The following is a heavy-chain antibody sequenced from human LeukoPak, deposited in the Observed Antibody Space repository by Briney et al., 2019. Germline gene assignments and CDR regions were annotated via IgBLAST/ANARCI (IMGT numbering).Heavy chain of an antibody. D-gene: IGHD6-13*01. CDR2: ISGSSSNI. J-gene: IGHJ6*03. Sequence: PGGSLRLSCAASGFTFSSYSMQWVRQAPGKGLEWVSYISGSSSNIYYADDVKGRFTISKNNTNTSLFLQINSLSADDTAVYYCARKQQGYYYMDVWGKGTTVTVSS. V-gene: IGHV3-48*04. CDR3: ARKQQGYYYMDV. CDR1: GFTFSSYS.